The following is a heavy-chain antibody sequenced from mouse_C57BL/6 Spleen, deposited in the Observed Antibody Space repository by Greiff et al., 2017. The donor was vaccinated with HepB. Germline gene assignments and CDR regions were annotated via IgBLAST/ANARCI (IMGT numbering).Heavy chain of an antibody. V-gene: IGHV5-9*01. CDR2: ISGGGGNT. CDR3: ASLYYDYGAWFAY. D-gene: IGHD2-4*01. J-gene: IGHJ3*01. CDR1: GFTFSSYT. Sequence: EVQLVESGGGLVKPGGSLKLSCAASGFTFSSYTMSWVRQTPEKRLEWVATISGGGGNTYYPDSVKGRFTISRDNAKNTLYLQMSSLRSEDTALYYCASLYYDYGAWFAYWGQGTLVTVSA.